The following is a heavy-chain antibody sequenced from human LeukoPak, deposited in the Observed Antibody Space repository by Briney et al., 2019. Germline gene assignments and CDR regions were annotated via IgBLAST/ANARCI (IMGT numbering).Heavy chain of an antibody. J-gene: IGHJ4*02. CDR1: GFTFSSYS. Sequence: SGGSLRLSCAASGFTFSSYSMNWVRQAPGKGLEWVSSIFPSGGEIHYADSVRGRFTISRDNSKSTLSLQMSSLRAEDTAIYYCATYRQVLLPFESWGQGTLVTVSS. V-gene: IGHV3-21*04. CDR3: ATYRQVLLPFES. D-gene: IGHD2-8*02. CDR2: IFPSGGEI.